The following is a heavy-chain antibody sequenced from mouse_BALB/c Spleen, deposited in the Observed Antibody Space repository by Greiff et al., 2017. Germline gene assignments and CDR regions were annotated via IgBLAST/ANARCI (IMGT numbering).Heavy chain of an antibody. J-gene: IGHJ2*01. Sequence: QVKLQQSGPELVKPGASVKISCKASGYAFSSSWMNWVKQRPGQGLEWIGRIYPGDGDTNYNGKFKGKATLTADKSSSTAYMQLSSLTSVDSAVYFCAREYGNFDYWGQGTTLTVSS. D-gene: IGHD2-10*02. CDR2: IYPGDGDT. V-gene: IGHV1-82*01. CDR3: AREYGNFDY. CDR1: GYAFSSSW.